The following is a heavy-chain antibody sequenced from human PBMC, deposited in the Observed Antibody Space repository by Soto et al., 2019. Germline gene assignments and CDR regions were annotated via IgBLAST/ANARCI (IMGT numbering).Heavy chain of an antibody. CDR2: MSSRGSYI. Sequence: GWSLRLSCVASGFDFDSYTIHWVRQAPGKGLEWVSFMSSRGSYIFYADSVKGRFTISRDNAKSILYLQMNSLRAEDTAVYYCPRVLRDYGEHLYYHHVREVGGKGTPVTVPS. V-gene: IGHV3-21*06. D-gene: IGHD4-17*01. CDR1: GFDFDSYT. CDR3: PRVLRDYGEHLYYHHVREV. J-gene: IGHJ6*04.